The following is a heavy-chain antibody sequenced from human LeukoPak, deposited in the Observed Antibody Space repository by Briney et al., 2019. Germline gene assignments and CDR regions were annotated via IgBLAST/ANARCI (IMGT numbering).Heavy chain of an antibody. V-gene: IGHV1-69*01. Sequence: SVKVSCKASGGTFSSYAISWVRQAPGQGLEWMGGIIPIFGTANYAQKFQGRVTITADESTSTAYMELSSLRSEDTAVYYCARGSSEIFDAFDIWGQGTMVTVSS. J-gene: IGHJ3*02. D-gene: IGHD6-25*01. CDR3: ARGSSEIFDAFDI. CDR1: GGTFSSYA. CDR2: IIPIFGTA.